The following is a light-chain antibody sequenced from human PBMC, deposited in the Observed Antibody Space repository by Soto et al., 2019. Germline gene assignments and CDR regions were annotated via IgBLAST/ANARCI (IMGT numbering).Light chain of an antibody. V-gene: IGKV1-5*01. J-gene: IGKJ1*01. CDR2: DAS. CDR1: QSVSSW. CDR3: QQYISFPKT. Sequence: DIQMTQSPPTLPAFVGDTVTITCRASQSVSSWLAWYQQKPGTAPNLLIYDASSLASGVPSRFSGSGSGTKFTLTIRSLQPHDFATYYCQQYISFPKTFGQGTKVEMK.